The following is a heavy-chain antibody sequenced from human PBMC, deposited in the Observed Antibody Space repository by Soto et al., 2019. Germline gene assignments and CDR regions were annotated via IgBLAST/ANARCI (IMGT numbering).Heavy chain of an antibody. J-gene: IGHJ6*02. D-gene: IGHD3-3*01. CDR2: ISAYNGNT. CDR3: ARDRPPAYYAFWSGYSGMDV. V-gene: IGHV1-18*01. Sequence: VKVSCKASGYTFTSYGISWVRQAPGQGLEWMGWISAYNGNTNYAQKLQGRVTMTTDTSTSTAYMELRSLRSDDTAVYYCARDRPPAYYAFWSGYSGMDVWGQGTTVTVSS. CDR1: GYTFTSYG.